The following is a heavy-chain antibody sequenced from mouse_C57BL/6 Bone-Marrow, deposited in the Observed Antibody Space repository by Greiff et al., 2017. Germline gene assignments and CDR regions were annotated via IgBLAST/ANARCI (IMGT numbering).Heavy chain of an antibody. Sequence: QVQLQQPGPELVKPGASVKISCKASGYAFSSSWMNWVKQRPGKGLEWIGRIYPGDGDTNYNGKFKGKATLTADKSSSTAYMQLSSLTSEDSAVYFCARRGLKDYFDYWGQGTTLTVSS. CDR3: ARRGLKDYFDY. D-gene: IGHD3-3*01. V-gene: IGHV1-82*01. CDR2: IYPGDGDT. J-gene: IGHJ2*01. CDR1: GYAFSSSW.